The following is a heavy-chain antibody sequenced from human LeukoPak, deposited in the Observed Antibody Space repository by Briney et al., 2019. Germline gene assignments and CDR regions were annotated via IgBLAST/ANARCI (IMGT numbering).Heavy chain of an antibody. CDR3: ARGPDAFDI. CDR2: INHSGST. CDR1: GGSFSGYY. J-gene: IGHJ3*02. Sequence: SETLSLTCAVYGGSFSGYYWSWIRQPPGKGLEWIGEINHSGSTNYNPSLKSRVTISVDTSKNQFSLKLSSVTAADTAVYYCARGPDAFDIWGQGTMVTVSS. V-gene: IGHV4-34*01.